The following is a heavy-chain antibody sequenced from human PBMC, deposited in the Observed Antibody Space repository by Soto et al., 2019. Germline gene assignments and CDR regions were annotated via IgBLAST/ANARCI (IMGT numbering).Heavy chain of an antibody. V-gene: IGHV3-11*01. D-gene: IGHD6-13*01. CDR2: ISSSGSTI. J-gene: IGHJ4*02. CDR1: GFTFSDYY. CDR3: ARAGWSSWYEIFDY. Sequence: GVLRLSCAASGFTFSDYYMSWIRQAPGKGLEWVSYISSSGSTIYYADSVKGRFTISRDNAKNSLYLQMNSLRAEDTAVYYCARAGWSSWYEIFDYWGQGTLVTVYS.